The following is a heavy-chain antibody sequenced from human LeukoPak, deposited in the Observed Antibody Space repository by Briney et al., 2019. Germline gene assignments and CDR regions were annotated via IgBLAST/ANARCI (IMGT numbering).Heavy chain of an antibody. V-gene: IGHV1-18*01. CDR1: GYTFTSYG. D-gene: IGHD3-3*01. J-gene: IGHJ6*03. CDR3: ARATYYDFWSGRSDYYMDV. CDR2: ISAYNGNT. Sequence: ASVKVSCKASGYTFTSYGISWVRQAPGHGLEWMGWISAYNGNTNYAQKLQGRVTMTTDTSTSTAYMELRSLRSDDTAVYYCARATYYDFWSGRSDYYMDVWGKGTTVTVSS.